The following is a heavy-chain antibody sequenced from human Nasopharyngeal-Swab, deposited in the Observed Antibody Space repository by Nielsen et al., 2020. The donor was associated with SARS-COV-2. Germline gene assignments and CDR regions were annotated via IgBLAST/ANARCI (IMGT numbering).Heavy chain of an antibody. J-gene: IGHJ3*02. CDR3: GLIAVAGTRDAFDI. V-gene: IGHV5-51*01. D-gene: IGHD6-19*01. Sequence: KVSCKGSGYSFTSYGIGWVRQMPGKGLEWMGIIYPGDSDTRYSPSFKGQVTISADKSISTAYLQLSSLKASDTAMYYCGLIAVAGTRDAFDIWGQGTMVTVSS. CDR2: IYPGDSDT. CDR1: GYSFTSYG.